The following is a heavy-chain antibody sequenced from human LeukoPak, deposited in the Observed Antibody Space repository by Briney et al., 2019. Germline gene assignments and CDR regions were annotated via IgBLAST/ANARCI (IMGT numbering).Heavy chain of an antibody. J-gene: IGHJ4*02. CDR2: IYYSGST. Sequence: PSETLSLTCTVSGGSISSSSYYWGWIRQPPGKGLEWIGSIYYSGSTYYNPSLKSRVTISVDTSKNQFSLKLSSVTAADTAVYYCARTTYNWLYYFDYWGQGTLVTVSS. V-gene: IGHV4-39*07. CDR3: ARTTYNWLYYFDY. D-gene: IGHD1-20*01. CDR1: GGSISSSSYY.